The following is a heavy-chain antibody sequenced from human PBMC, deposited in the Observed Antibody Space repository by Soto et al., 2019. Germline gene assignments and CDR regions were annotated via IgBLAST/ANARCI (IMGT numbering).Heavy chain of an antibody. J-gene: IGHJ4*02. CDR3: ARDSPYDTDGHYSLDY. CDR2: IYSDGSYK. Sequence: HPGGSLRLSCAASGFTFTTYAMHWVRQAPGKGLEWVAVIYSDGSYKFREDSLKGRYTISRDNSKDTMYLQMNSLRAEDTAVYYCARDSPYDTDGHYSLDYWGQGTLVTVSS. V-gene: IGHV3-33*01. D-gene: IGHD3-22*01. CDR1: GFTFTTYA.